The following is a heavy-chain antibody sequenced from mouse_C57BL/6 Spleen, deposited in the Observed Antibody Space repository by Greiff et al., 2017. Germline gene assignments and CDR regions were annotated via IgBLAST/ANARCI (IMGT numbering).Heavy chain of an antibody. CDR1: GYTFTSYW. CDR3: ARCGDSNHLYWYCDV. Sequence: VQLQQPGAELVKPGASVKLSCKASGYTFTSYWLHWVKQRPGRGLEWLGRIDPNSGGTKYNEKFKSKATQTVDKPSSTAYMQLSSLTSEDSAVYNCARCGDSNHLYWYCDVWGTGTTVTVSS. D-gene: IGHD2-5*01. V-gene: IGHV1-72*01. CDR2: IDPNSGGT. J-gene: IGHJ1*03.